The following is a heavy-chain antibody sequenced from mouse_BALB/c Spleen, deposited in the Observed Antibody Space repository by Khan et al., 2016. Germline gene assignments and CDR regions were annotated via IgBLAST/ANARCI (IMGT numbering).Heavy chain of an antibody. CDR2: INTYTGEP. CDR1: EYTFTNYG. CDR3: ARWYYGREGFDY. D-gene: IGHD1-2*01. Sequence: QIQLVQSGPELKKPGETVKISCKASEYTFTNYGMNWVKQAPGKGLKWMGWINTYTGEPTYADDFKGRFAFSLETSASTAYLQINNLKNEDTATYFCARWYYGREGFDYWGQGTTLTVSS. J-gene: IGHJ2*01. V-gene: IGHV9-3-1*01.